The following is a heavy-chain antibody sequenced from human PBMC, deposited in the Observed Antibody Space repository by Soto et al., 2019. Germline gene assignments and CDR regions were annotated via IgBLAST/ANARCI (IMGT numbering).Heavy chain of an antibody. CDR2: IIPIFGTA. Sequence: SVKVSCKASGGTFSSYAISWVRQAPGQGLEWMGGIIPIFGTANYAQKFQGRVTITADESTSTAYMELSSLRSEDTAVYYCARDCTNGVCYDYWGQGTLVTVSS. J-gene: IGHJ4*02. CDR3: ARDCTNGVCYDY. D-gene: IGHD2-8*01. CDR1: GGTFSSYA. V-gene: IGHV1-69*13.